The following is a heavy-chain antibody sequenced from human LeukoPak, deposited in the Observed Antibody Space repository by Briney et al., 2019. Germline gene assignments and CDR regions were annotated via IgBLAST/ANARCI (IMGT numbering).Heavy chain of an antibody. D-gene: IGHD6-13*01. Sequence: GGSLRLSCAASGFTFSSYEMNWVRQAPGKGLEWVSYISSSGSTIYYADSVKGRFTISRDNAKNSLYLQMNSLRAEDTAVYYCARDLEAAAGNQVGYRGQGTLVTVSS. V-gene: IGHV3-48*03. CDR1: GFTFSSYE. J-gene: IGHJ4*02. CDR2: ISSSGSTI. CDR3: ARDLEAAAGNQVGY.